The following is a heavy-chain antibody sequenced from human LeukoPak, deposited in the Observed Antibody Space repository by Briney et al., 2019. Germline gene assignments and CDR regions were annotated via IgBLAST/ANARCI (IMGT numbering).Heavy chain of an antibody. Sequence: GESLKISCKGSGYDFTTYWIGWVRQMPGQGLEWMGIIYPGDSDIRNSPSLQGQVTISADKSISTVYLQWSSLKASDTAIYYCARDGPVPATADAFDIWGQGTMVTVSS. CDR2: IYPGDSDI. J-gene: IGHJ3*02. CDR1: GYDFTTYW. D-gene: IGHD2-2*01. CDR3: ARDGPVPATADAFDI. V-gene: IGHV5-51*01.